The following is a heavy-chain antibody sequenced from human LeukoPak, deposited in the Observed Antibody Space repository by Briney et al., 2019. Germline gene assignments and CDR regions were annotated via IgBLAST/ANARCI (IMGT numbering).Heavy chain of an antibody. D-gene: IGHD3-9*01. CDR3: AKVGPPLRYFDWLDY. J-gene: IGHJ4*02. V-gene: IGHV3-23*01. CDR2: IGGGGAGT. CDR1: RFTLSTYA. Sequence: GGSLRLSCAVSRFTLSTYAMTWVRQAPGKGLEWVSTIGGGGAGTYYADSVKGRFTISRDSSKDALYLQMNSLRAEDTAVYYCAKVGPPLRYFDWLDYWGQGTLVTVSS.